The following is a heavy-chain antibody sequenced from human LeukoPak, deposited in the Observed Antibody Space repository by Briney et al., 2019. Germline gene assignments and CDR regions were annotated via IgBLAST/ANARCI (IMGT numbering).Heavy chain of an antibody. J-gene: IGHJ4*02. CDR1: GFTFSSYW. CDR2: IKQDGSEK. D-gene: IGHD3-3*01. CDR3: ARSHVLRFLEWYFDY. Sequence: PGGSLRLSCAASGFTFSSYWMSWVRQAPGKGLEWVANIKQDGSEKYYVDSVKGRFTISRDNAKNSLYLQMNSLRAEDTALYYCARSHVLRFLEWYFDYWGQGTLVTVSS. V-gene: IGHV3-7*01.